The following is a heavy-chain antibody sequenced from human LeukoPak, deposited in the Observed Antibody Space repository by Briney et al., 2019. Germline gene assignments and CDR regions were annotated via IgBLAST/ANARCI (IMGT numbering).Heavy chain of an antibody. CDR1: GFTFSSYE. J-gene: IGHJ4*02. Sequence: PGGSLRLSCAASGFTFSSYEMDWVRQAPGKGLEWVSYISSSGSTIYYADSVKGRFTVSRDNAKNSLYLQMNSLRAEDTAVYYCARDQGGHLLRGVIDYWGQGTLVTVSS. CDR2: ISSSGSTI. V-gene: IGHV3-48*03. CDR3: ARDQGGHLLRGVIDY. D-gene: IGHD3-10*01.